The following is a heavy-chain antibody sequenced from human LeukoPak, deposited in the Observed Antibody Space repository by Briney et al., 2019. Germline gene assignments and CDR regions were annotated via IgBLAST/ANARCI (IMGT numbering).Heavy chain of an antibody. J-gene: IGHJ6*03. D-gene: IGHD3-9*01. CDR3: ANLWGLRYFDRTYYMDV. Sequence: PGGSLRLSCAASGFTFSSYGMHWVRQAPGKGLEWVAFIRYDGSNKYYADSVKGRFTISRDNSKNTLYLQMNSLRAEDTAVYYCANLWGLRYFDRTYYMDVWGKGTTVTISS. CDR2: IRYDGSNK. V-gene: IGHV3-30*02. CDR1: GFTFSSYG.